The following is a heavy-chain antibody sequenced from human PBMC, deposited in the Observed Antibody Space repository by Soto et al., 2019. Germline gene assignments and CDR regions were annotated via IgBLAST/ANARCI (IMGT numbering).Heavy chain of an antibody. J-gene: IGHJ6*02. CDR3: ACIFSGGYSYGFDYYGMDV. CDR1: GGSFSGYY. CDR2: IFYSGST. D-gene: IGHD5-18*01. V-gene: IGHV4-34*12. Sequence: SETLSLTCAVYGGSFSGYYWGWIRKPTGKGLEWIGSIFYSGSTYYNPSLKSRVTISVDTSKNQFSLKLTSVTAADTAVYYCACIFSGGYSYGFDYYGMDVWGQGSTVTVSS.